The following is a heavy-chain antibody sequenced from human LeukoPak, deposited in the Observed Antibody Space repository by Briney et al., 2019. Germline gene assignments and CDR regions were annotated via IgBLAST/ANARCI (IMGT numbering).Heavy chain of an antibody. J-gene: IGHJ5*02. CDR1: GGSISSGSYY. CDR2: IYTSGST. Sequence: SETLSLTCTVSGGSISSGSYYWSWIRQPAGKGLEWIGRIYTSGSTNYSPPLKSRVTISVDTSKNQLSLKLSSVTAADTAVYYCARDLGILWFDPWGQGTLVTVSS. D-gene: IGHD1-1*01. V-gene: IGHV4-61*02. CDR3: ARDLGILWFDP.